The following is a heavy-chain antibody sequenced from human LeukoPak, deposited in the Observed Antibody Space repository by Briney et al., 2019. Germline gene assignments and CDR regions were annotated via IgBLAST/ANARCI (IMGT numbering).Heavy chain of an antibody. CDR1: GYTFTSYD. V-gene: IGHV1-8*01. CDR3: AREGADSSGYYLKAFDI. J-gene: IGHJ3*02. CDR2: MNPNSGNT. D-gene: IGHD3-22*01. Sequence: ASVKVSCKASGYTFTSYDINWVRQATGQGLEWMGSMNPNSGNTGYAQKFQGRVTMTRNTSISTAYMELSSLRSEDTAVYYCAREGADSSGYYLKAFDIWGQGTMVTVSS.